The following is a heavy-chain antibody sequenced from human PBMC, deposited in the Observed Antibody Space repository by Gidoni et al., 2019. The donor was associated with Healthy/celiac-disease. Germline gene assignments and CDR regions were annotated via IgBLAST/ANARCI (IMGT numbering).Heavy chain of an antibody. Sequence: QVQLVQSGAEVKKPGASVKVSCKASGYTFTSYAMHWVRQAPGQRLEWMGWINAGNGNTKYSQKFQGRVTMTRDTSASTAYMELSSLRSEDTAVYYCARVTSLGATRRHYYYGMDVWGQGTTVTVSS. J-gene: IGHJ6*02. D-gene: IGHD1-26*01. CDR3: ARVTSLGATRRHYYYGMDV. V-gene: IGHV1-3*01. CDR2: INAGNGNT. CDR1: GYTFTSYA.